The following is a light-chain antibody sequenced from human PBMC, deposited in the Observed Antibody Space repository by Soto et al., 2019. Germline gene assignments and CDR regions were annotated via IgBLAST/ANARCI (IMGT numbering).Light chain of an antibody. Sequence: DIQVTQSPSSRSASVGERVTITCRASQSINNYLNWYQQKPGKAPKLLIYAASSLQSGVPSRFSGSGSGTDFTLTITSLQPEDFATYYCQQSYSTPPITFGQGTRLEIK. CDR2: AAS. CDR1: QSINNY. CDR3: QQSYSTPPIT. V-gene: IGKV1-39*01. J-gene: IGKJ5*01.